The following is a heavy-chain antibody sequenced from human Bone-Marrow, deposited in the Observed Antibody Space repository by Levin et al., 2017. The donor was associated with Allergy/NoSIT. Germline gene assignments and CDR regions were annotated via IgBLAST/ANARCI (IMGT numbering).Heavy chain of an antibody. D-gene: IGHD4-11*01. V-gene: IGHV3-30*03. CDR3: ARGYSNVTPRAGY. CDR2: ISYDGSNK. CDR1: GFMYSDYG. J-gene: IGHJ4*02. Sequence: GESLKISCAASGFMYSDYGMHWVRQAPGKGLEWVAVISYDGSNKYYAESVKGRFTVSRDNSKNTMFLQMSSLRVEDTAVYFCARGYSNVTPRAGYWGQGTLVTVSS.